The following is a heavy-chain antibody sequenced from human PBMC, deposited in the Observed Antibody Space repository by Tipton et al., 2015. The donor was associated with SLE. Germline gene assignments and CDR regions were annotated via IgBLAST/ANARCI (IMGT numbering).Heavy chain of an antibody. CDR3: VRDAWGTTGDWFDP. V-gene: IGHV3-21*01. J-gene: IGHJ5*02. CDR1: GFLFRIYA. CDR2: ISSSSSYI. Sequence: SLRLSCTTSGFLFRIYAMSWVRQAPGKGLEWVSSISSSSSYIYYADSVKGRFTISRDNAKNSLYLQMNSLRAEDTAVYYCVRDAWGTTGDWFDPWGQGTLVTVSS. D-gene: IGHD3-16*01.